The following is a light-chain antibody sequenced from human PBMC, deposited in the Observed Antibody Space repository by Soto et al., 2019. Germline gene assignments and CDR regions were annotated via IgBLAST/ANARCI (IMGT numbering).Light chain of an antibody. CDR2: GTT. Sequence: QSVLTQTPSVSGAPGQRVTISCTGRSSNIGAGYDVHWYQHLPGTAPKLLIYGTTNRPSGVPDRFSGSKSGISASLAITGLQAEDEGDYYCCSYADGSIYFFGTGTKVTVL. CDR3: CSYADGSIYF. CDR1: SSNIGAGYD. V-gene: IGLV1-40*01. J-gene: IGLJ1*01.